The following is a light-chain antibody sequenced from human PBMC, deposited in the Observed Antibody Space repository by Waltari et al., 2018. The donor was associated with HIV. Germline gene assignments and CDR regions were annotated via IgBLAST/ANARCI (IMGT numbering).Light chain of an antibody. CDR2: GAS. V-gene: IGKV3-20*01. CDR3: QQYGSSPFT. CDR1: QSVSSSY. Sequence: DIVLTQSPGTLSLSPGERATLSCRVSQSVSSSYLAWYQQKPGQAPRLLIYGASSRATGIPDRFSGSGSGTDFTLTISRLEPEDFGVYYCQQYGSSPFTFGPGTKVDIK. J-gene: IGKJ3*01.